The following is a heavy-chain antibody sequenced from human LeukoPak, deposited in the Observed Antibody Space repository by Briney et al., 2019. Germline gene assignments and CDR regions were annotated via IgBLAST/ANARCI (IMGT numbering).Heavy chain of an antibody. D-gene: IGHD4-11*01. V-gene: IGHV1-2*02. CDR3: ARGRGTTTVTTILDDY. CDR2: INPNNGNT. CDR1: GYTFTGYY. Sequence: ASVKVSCKASGYTFTGYYMHWVRQAPGQGLEWMGWINPNNGNTNYAQEFQGRVTMTRDTSISTAYVELSSLRSDDTAVYYCARGRGTTTVTTILDDYWGQGTLVTVSS. J-gene: IGHJ4*02.